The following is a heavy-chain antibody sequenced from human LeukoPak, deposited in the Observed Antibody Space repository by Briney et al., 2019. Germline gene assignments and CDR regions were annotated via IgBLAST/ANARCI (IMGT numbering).Heavy chain of an antibody. CDR2: INPNSGGT. CDR1: GYTFTGYY. D-gene: IGHD4-23*01. Sequence: ASVKVSCKASGYTFTGYYMHWVRQAPGQGLEWMGWINPNSGGTNYAQKFQGRVTMTRDTSISTAYMELSRLRSDDTAVYYCARLYTVVTALDYWGQGTLVTVSS. V-gene: IGHV1-2*02. J-gene: IGHJ4*02. CDR3: ARLYTVVTALDY.